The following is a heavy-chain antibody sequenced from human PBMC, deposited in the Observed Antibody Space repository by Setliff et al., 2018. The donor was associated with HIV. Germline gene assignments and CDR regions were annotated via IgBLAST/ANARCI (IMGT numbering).Heavy chain of an antibody. CDR3: ARGPTTVTNYYYYYMDV. CDR2: ISSKRTSI. Sequence: GGSLRLSCAASGITFSRYAMHWVRQAPGKGLEWISYISSKRTSIYYADSVKGRFTISRDNDRNSLYLQMNGLRAEDTAVYYCARGPTTVTNYYYYYMDVWGKGTTVTVSS. V-gene: IGHV3-48*01. D-gene: IGHD4-17*01. CDR1: GITFSRYA. J-gene: IGHJ6*03.